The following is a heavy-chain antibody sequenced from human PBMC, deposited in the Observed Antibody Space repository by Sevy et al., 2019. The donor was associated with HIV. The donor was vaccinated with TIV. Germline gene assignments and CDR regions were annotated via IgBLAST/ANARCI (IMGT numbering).Heavy chain of an antibody. CDR1: GFSLNTHW. CDR3: VRAVAADGSF. CDR2: IKQDGSVT. J-gene: IGHJ4*02. V-gene: IGHV3-7*01. D-gene: IGHD6-13*01. Sequence: EGSLRLSCAASGFSLNTHWMSWVRQAPGKELEWVANIKQDGSVTYYVDSVKGRFTISRDNARNFLFLQMNSLRAEDTARYYYVRAVAADGSFWGQGTLVTVSS.